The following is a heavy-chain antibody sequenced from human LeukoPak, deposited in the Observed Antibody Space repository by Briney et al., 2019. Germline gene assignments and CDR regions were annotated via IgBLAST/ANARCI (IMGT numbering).Heavy chain of an antibody. CDR1: GGSISSGGYY. Sequence: SETLSLTCTVSGGSISSGGYYWSWIRQHPGKGLEWIGYIYYSGSTYYNPSLKSRVTISVDTSKNQFSLKLSSVTAADTAVYYCARSSDYYGGYFDYWGQGTLVTVSS. V-gene: IGHV4-31*03. D-gene: IGHD3-22*01. CDR2: IYYSGST. J-gene: IGHJ4*02. CDR3: ARSSDYYGGYFDY.